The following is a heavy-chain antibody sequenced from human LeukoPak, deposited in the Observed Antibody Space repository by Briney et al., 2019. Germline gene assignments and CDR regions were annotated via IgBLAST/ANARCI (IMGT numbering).Heavy chain of an antibody. CDR3: TYSGSYGRFDY. D-gene: IGHD1-26*01. V-gene: IGHV3-49*03. J-gene: IGHJ4*02. Sequence: QPGRSLRLSCTASGFTFGDYAMSWFRQAPGKGLEWVGFIRSKAYGGTTEYAASVKGRFTISRDDSKSIAYLQMNSLKTEDTAVYYCTYSGSYGRFDYWGQGTLVTVSS. CDR1: GFTFGDYA. CDR2: IRSKAYGGTT.